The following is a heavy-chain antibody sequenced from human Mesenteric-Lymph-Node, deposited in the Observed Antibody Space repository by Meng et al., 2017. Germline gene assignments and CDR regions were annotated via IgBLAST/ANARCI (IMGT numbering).Heavy chain of an antibody. V-gene: IGHV3-23*01. CDR2: ISNTGDTT. J-gene: IGHJ5*02. Sequence: GESLKISCAASGFAFSDYGMKWVRQAPGKGLEWVSGISNTGDTTYYADSVKGQFSISRDNSENIVYLQMNSLRDEDTAVYYCATRIRIRLIGGVPVSFDPWGQGTQVTVSS. CDR3: ATRIRIRLIGGVPVSFDP. D-gene: IGHD3-16*01. CDR1: GFAFSDYG.